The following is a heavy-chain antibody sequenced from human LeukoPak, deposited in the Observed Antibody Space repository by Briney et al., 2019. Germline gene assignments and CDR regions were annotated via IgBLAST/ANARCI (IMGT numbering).Heavy chain of an antibody. D-gene: IGHD6-19*01. J-gene: IGHJ4*02. CDR3: ASIAVAGTGLLNDY. V-gene: IGHV1-2*02. CDR2: INPNSGGT. CDR1: GYTFTGYY. Sequence: ASVKVSCKASGYTFTGYYMHWVRQAPGQGLEWMGWINPNSGGTNYAQKFQGRVTMTRDTSISTAYMELSRLRSDDTAVYYCASIAVAGTGLLNDYWGQGTLVTASS.